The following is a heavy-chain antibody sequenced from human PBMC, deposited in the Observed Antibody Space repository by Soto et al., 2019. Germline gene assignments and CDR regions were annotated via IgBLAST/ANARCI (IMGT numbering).Heavy chain of an antibody. CDR2: IDYSVST. CDR3: ARGFSVVGVDPLDYYYDVDV. J-gene: IGHJ6*03. Sequence: TLTLTCTVFGSSISSYYWSWIRQPPGKGLEWTGYIDYSVSTNYNPSLKSRVTISVDTFKNQFSLKLFSVTAADTAVYYCARGFSVVGVDPLDYYYDVDVWGKGTTVTVSS. CDR1: GSSISSYY. V-gene: IGHV4-59*01. D-gene: IGHD3-3*01.